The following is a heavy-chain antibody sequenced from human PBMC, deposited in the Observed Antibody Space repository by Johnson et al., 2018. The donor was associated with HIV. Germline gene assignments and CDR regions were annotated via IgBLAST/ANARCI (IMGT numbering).Heavy chain of an antibody. J-gene: IGHJ3*02. CDR2: ITMGGGST. CDR1: GFTFSSYG. D-gene: IGHD6-6*01. CDR3: ARERPADSSSSSHAFDI. V-gene: IGHV3-NL1*01. Sequence: QVQLVESGGGVVQPGGSLRLSCAASGFTFSSYGMHWVRQAPGKGLEWVSSITMGGGSTHYTDSVKGRFTISRDNSKNTLYLQMNSLRAEDTAVYYCARERPADSSSSSHAFDIWGQGTMVTVSS.